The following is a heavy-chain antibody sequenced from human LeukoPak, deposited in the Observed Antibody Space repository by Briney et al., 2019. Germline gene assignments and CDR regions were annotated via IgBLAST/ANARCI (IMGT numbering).Heavy chain of an antibody. Sequence: SETLSLTCTVSGGSISSGSYYWSWIRQPAGKGLEWIGRIYTSGSTNYNPSLKSRVTISVDTSKNQFSLKLSSVTAADTAVYYCAGDREDIVATHYYYYMDVWGKGTTVTVSS. CDR1: GGSISSGSYY. V-gene: IGHV4-61*02. D-gene: IGHD5-12*01. CDR3: AGDREDIVATHYYYYMDV. CDR2: IYTSGST. J-gene: IGHJ6*03.